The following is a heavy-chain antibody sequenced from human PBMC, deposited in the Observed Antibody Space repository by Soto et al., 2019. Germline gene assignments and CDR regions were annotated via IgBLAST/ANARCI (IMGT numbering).Heavy chain of an antibody. CDR3: VSDRGYGHASVPYS. J-gene: IGHJ4*02. D-gene: IGHD5-18*01. Sequence: QAQLVESGGGVVQPGRSLRLSCAASGFAFSSYGMHWVRQAPGTGLEWGAVISYDGSLQHYADSVKGRFTISRDNSKNTVLLQISSLRAEDTAVYYCVSDRGYGHASVPYSWGQGTLVSVSS. V-gene: IGHV3-30*03. CDR2: ISYDGSLQ. CDR1: GFAFSSYG.